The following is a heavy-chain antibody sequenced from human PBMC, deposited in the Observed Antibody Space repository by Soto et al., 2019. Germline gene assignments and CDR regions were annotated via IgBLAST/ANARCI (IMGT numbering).Heavy chain of an antibody. V-gene: IGHV3-7*01. Sequence: EVQLVESGGGLVQPGGSLRLSCAASGFTFSSYWMSWVRQATGKGLEWVANIKQDGSEKYYVDSVKGRFTISRDNAKNSLYLQMNSLRAEDTAVYYCARDPSGYDSGQDWFDPWGQGTLVTVSS. D-gene: IGHD5-12*01. CDR2: IKQDGSEK. J-gene: IGHJ5*02. CDR3: ARDPSGYDSGQDWFDP. CDR1: GFTFSSYW.